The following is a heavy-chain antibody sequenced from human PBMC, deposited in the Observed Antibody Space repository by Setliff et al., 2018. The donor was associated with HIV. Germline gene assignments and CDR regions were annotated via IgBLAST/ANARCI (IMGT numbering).Heavy chain of an antibody. D-gene: IGHD5-12*01. V-gene: IGHV4-39*01. J-gene: IGHJ4*02. Sequence: SETLSLTCTVSGGSISIISYYWGWIRQPPGKGLEYIGSIYYSGSTYYNPSLKSRVTISVDTSKNQFSLKLSSVTAADTAVYYCARHLKGWLQGDFWGQGTLVTVSS. CDR3: ARHLKGWLQGDF. CDR1: GGSISIISYY. CDR2: IYYSGST.